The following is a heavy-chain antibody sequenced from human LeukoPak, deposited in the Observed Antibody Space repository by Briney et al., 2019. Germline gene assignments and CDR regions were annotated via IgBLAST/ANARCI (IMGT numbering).Heavy chain of an antibody. V-gene: IGHV4-34*01. D-gene: IGHD3-3*02. CDR1: GGSFSGYY. J-gene: IGHJ6*03. CDR2: INHSGST. CDR3: ARGLLGHFWSGYHYYYYYYMDV. Sequence: PSETLSLTCAVYGGSFSGYYWSWIRQPPGKGLEWNGEINHSGSTNYNPSLKSRVTISVDTSKNQFSLKLSSVTAADTAVYYCARGLLGHFWSGYHYYYYYYMDVWGKGTTVTVSS.